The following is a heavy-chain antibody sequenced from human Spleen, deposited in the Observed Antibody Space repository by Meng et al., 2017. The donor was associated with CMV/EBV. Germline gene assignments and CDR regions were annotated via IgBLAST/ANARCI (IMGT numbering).Heavy chain of an antibody. CDR3: ARWEPDS. Sequence: GGSLRLSCAASGFTFRSYDINWVRQAPGKGLEWVAVISYDGSKTYYADFVKGRFTISRDNSRNTLYLQMNSLRDEDTAVYYCARWEPDSWGQGTLVTVSS. J-gene: IGHJ5*01. CDR2: ISYDGSKT. D-gene: IGHD1-14*01. V-gene: IGHV3-30*03. CDR1: GFTFRSYD.